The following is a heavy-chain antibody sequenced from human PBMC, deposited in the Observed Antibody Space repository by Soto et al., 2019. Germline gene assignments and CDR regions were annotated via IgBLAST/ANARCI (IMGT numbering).Heavy chain of an antibody. V-gene: IGHV3-23*01. CDR1: GFTLRDYA. CDR2: ISINGGST. D-gene: IGHD4-17*01. J-gene: IGHJ4*02. CDR3: AKTEGGTVTKDYFDY. Sequence: EVQLLESGGGLVQPGGSLRLSCVASGFTLRDYAMSWVRQAPGKGLEWVSSISINGGSTYYVDSVKGRFTISGDYSKSTLYLQMHSLRAEDTAVYFCAKTEGGTVTKDYFDYWGQGTLVTVSS.